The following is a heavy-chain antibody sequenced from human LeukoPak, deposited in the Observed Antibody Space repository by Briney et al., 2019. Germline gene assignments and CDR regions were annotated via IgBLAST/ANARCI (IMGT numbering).Heavy chain of an antibody. D-gene: IGHD2-2*01. CDR2: INTNTGNP. V-gene: IGHV7-4-1*02. J-gene: IGHJ6*03. Sequence: ASVKVSCKASGYTFISYSMNWVRQAPGQGLEWMGWINTNTGNPTYAQGFTGRFVFSLDTSVSTAYLQISSLKAEDTAVYYCARVVWYQLLSYYYYYYMDVWGKGTTVTVSS. CDR3: ARVVWYQLLSYYYYYYMDV. CDR1: GYTFISYS.